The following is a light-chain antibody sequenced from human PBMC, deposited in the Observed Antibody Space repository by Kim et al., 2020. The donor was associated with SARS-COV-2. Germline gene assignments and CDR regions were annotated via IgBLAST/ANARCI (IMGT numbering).Light chain of an antibody. CDR1: QSVTSW. CDR3: QQYNSYST. V-gene: IGKV1-5*01. Sequence: DIQVTQSPSTLSASVGDRITITCRASQSVTSWLAWYQQKAGKAPKLLIYDASTLQSGVPSRFSGSGSGTEFTLTISSLQPDDFATYYCQQYNSYSTFGQGTKVDIK. CDR2: DAS. J-gene: IGKJ1*01.